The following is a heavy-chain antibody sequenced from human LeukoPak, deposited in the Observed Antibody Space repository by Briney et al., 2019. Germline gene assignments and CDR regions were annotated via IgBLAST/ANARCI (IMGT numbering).Heavy chain of an antibody. CDR3: ARDPVCSGGSCYSPTPMDV. J-gene: IGHJ6*04. CDR1: GFTFSSYA. D-gene: IGHD2-15*01. CDR2: ISGSGGST. Sequence: PGGSLRLSCAASGFTFSSYAMSWLRQAPGKGLEWVSAISGSGGSTYYADSVKGRFTISRDNSKNTLYLQMNSLRAEDTAVYYCARDPVCSGGSCYSPTPMDVWGKGTTVTISS. V-gene: IGHV3-23*01.